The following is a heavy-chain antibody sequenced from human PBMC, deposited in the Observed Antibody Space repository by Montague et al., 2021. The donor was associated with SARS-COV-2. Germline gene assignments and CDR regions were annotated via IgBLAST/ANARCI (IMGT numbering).Heavy chain of an antibody. D-gene: IGHD3-22*01. Sequence: SETLSLTCAVYGGSFSAYYWSWIRQPPGKGLEWIGEINHSGNTNYNPSLKSRVTISSDTSKNQFSLKLNSVTAADTAVYFCVVVLPVMWPRSDYWGQGTLVTVSS. CDR2: INHSGNT. CDR3: VVVLPVMWPRSDY. V-gene: IGHV4-34*01. J-gene: IGHJ4*02. CDR1: GGSFSAYY.